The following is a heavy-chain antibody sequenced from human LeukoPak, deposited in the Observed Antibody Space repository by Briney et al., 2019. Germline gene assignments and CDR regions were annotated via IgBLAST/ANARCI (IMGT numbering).Heavy chain of an antibody. CDR2: IYYNGDT. CDR1: GDSIGSYY. Sequence: PSETLSLTCPMSGDSIGSYYWSWIRQSPGQGLVWIAYIYYNGDTNYSPSFANRVTISVDTSKKQFSLNVTSVTAADTAVYYCARYATGRYFDLWGRGTLVTVSS. D-gene: IGHD2-2*01. V-gene: IGHV4-59*01. CDR3: ARYATGRYFDL. J-gene: IGHJ2*01.